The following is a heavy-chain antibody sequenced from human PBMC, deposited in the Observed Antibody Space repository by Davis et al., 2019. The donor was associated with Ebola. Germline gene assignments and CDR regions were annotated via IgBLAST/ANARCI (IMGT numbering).Heavy chain of an antibody. V-gene: IGHV5-51*01. CDR3: ARNNDYGDYSWSFDY. CDR2: IYPGDSDT. Sequence: KVSCKGSGYSFTSYWIGWVRQMPGKGLEWMGIIYPGDSDTRYSPSFQGQVTISADKSISTASLQWSSLKASDTAMYYCARNNDYGDYSWSFDYWGQGTLVTVSS. J-gene: IGHJ4*02. D-gene: IGHD4-17*01. CDR1: GYSFTSYW.